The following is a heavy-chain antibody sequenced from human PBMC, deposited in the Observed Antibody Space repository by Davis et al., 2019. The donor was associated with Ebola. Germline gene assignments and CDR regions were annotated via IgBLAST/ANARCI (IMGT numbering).Heavy chain of an antibody. CDR1: GYTFTGYY. V-gene: IGHV1-2*02. D-gene: IGHD6-13*01. CDR2: INPNSGGT. CDR3: ARVFHSSWYNWFDP. Sequence: ASVKVSCKASGYTFTGYYMHWVRQAPGQGLEWMGWINPNSGGTNYAQKFQGRVTITRDTSASTAYMELSSLRSEDTAVYYCARVFHSSWYNWFDPWGQGTLVTVSS. J-gene: IGHJ5*02.